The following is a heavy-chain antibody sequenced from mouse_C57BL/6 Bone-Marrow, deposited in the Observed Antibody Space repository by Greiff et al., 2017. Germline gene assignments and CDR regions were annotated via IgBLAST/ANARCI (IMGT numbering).Heavy chain of an antibody. V-gene: IGHV1-81*01. CDR2: IYPRSGNT. Sequence: QVHVKQSGAELARPGASVKLSCKASGYTFTSYGISWVKQRTGQGLEWIGEIYPRSGNTYYNEKFKGKATLTADKSSSTAYMELRSLTSEDSAVYFCARGRGYFDYWGQGTTLTVSS. J-gene: IGHJ2*01. CDR1: GYTFTSYG. CDR3: ARGRGYFDY.